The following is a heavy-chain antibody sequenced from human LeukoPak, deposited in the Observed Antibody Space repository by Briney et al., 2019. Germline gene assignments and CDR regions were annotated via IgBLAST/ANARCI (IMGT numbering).Heavy chain of an antibody. D-gene: IGHD2-2*01. CDR3: AREGGGYCSSTSCYPAGFDP. CDR1: GGTFTTYA. J-gene: IGHJ5*02. V-gene: IGHV1-69*13. Sequence: GASVTVSCTASGGTFTTYAISWVRQAPGQGLEWLGGIIPIFGTANYAQKFQGRVTITADESTSTAYMELSSLRSEDTAVYYCAREGGGYCSSTSCYPAGFDPWGQGTLVTVSS. CDR2: IIPIFGTA.